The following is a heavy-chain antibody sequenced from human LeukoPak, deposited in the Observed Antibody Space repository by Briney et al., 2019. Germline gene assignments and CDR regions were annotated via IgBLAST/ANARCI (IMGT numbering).Heavy chain of an antibody. Sequence: GGSLRLSCAASGFTFSSYSMNWVRQAPGKGLEWVSSISSSSYIYYADSVKGRFTISRDNAKNSLYLQMNSLRAEDTAVYYCARDHRAQGFDPWGQGTLVTVSS. CDR1: GFTFSSYS. CDR2: ISSSSYI. V-gene: IGHV3-21*01. CDR3: ARDHRAQGFDP. J-gene: IGHJ5*02.